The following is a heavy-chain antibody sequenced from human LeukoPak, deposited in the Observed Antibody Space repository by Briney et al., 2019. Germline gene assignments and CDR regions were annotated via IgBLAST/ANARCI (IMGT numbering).Heavy chain of an antibody. V-gene: IGHV3-73*01. CDR3: TRDSGTYNWFDP. J-gene: IGHJ5*02. CDR2: IDKKDKGYATAP. Sequence: GGSLRLSCAASGFTFSGSAIHWVRQSSRKGLERVGQIDKKDKGYATAPAYAASAKGRFTISRDDSINTAYLQMKSLKTEDTALYYCTRDSGTYNWFDPWGQGTLVTVSS. CDR1: GFTFSGSA. D-gene: IGHD1-26*01.